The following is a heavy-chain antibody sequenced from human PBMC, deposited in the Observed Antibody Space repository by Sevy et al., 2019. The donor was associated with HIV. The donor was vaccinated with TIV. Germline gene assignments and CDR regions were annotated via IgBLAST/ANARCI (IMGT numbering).Heavy chain of an antibody. CDR1: GGSITSLY. J-gene: IGHJ4*02. V-gene: IGHV4-59*08. D-gene: IGHD1-26*01. CDR2: IYYNGHI. Sequence: SETLSLTCTVSGGSITSLYWNWIRQPPGKGLEWIGNIYYNGHINYNPALKSRVTLSLDTSKNQFSLRLSSVTAADTAMYYCAGENAWGRGYSWGQGTLVTVS. CDR3: AGENAWGRGYS.